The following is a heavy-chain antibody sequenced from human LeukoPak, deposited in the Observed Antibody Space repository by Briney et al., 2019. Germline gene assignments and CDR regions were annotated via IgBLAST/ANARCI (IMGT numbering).Heavy chain of an antibody. V-gene: IGHV1-69*13. D-gene: IGHD2-15*01. CDR2: IIPIFGTA. Sequence: SVKVSCRASGGTFSSYAISWVRQAPGQGLEWMGGIIPIFGTANYAQKFQGRVTITADESTSTAYMELSSLRSEDTAVYYCARGFGYCSGGSCYDEYYFDYWGQGTLVTVSS. CDR3: ARGFGYCSGGSCYDEYYFDY. CDR1: GGTFSSYA. J-gene: IGHJ4*02.